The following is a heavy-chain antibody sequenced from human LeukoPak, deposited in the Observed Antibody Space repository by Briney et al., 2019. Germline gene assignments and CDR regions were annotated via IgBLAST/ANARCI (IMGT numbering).Heavy chain of an antibody. J-gene: IGHJ5*02. Sequence: GASVKVSCKASGYTFTGYYMHWVRQAPGQGLEWMGWINPNSGGTNYVQKFQGRVTMTRDTSISTAYMELSRLRSDDTAVYYCARDNVGATKGNWFDPWGQGTLVTVSS. D-gene: IGHD1-26*01. CDR2: INPNSGGT. CDR3: ARDNVGATKGNWFDP. V-gene: IGHV1-2*02. CDR1: GYTFTGYY.